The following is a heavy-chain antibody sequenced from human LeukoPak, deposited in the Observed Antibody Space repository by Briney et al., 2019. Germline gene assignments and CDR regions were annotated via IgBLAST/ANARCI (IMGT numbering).Heavy chain of an antibody. CDR2: ISGYNGNT. J-gene: IGHJ4*02. Sequence: ASVKVSCKASGYTFTSFGVSWVRQAPGQGLEWMGWISGYNGNTNYVQKLQGRVTMTTDTSTSTAYMELRSLRSDDTAVYYCARDMLSIAARPGDYWGQGTLVTVSS. CDR3: ARDMLSIAARPGDY. D-gene: IGHD6-6*01. CDR1: GYTFTSFG. V-gene: IGHV1-18*01.